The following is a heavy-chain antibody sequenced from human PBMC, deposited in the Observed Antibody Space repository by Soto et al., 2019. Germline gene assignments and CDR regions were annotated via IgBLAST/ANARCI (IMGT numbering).Heavy chain of an antibody. V-gene: IGHV4-59*01. Sequence: PSETLSLTCTVSGGSISSYYWSWIRQPPGKGLEWIGYIYYSGSTNYNPSLKSRVTISVDTSKNQFSLKLSSVTAADTAVYYCARIGRGEWPIYYFDYWGQGTLVTVLL. J-gene: IGHJ4*02. CDR2: IYYSGST. CDR3: ARIGRGEWPIYYFDY. D-gene: IGHD3-10*01. CDR1: GGSISSYY.